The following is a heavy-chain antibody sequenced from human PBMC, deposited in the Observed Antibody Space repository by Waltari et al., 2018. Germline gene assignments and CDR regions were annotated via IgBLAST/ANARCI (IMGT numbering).Heavy chain of an antibody. V-gene: IGHV4-59*01. CDR3: ARATQQWLFDY. D-gene: IGHD6-19*01. J-gene: IGHJ4*02. Sequence: QVQLQESGPGLVKPSETLSLTCTVSGGSISSYYWSWIRQPPGKGLERIGYIYYSGSTNYNPSLKSRVTIAVDTSKNQFALKLSSVTAADTAVYYCARATQQWLFDYWGQGTLVTVSS. CDR1: GGSISSYY. CDR2: IYYSGST.